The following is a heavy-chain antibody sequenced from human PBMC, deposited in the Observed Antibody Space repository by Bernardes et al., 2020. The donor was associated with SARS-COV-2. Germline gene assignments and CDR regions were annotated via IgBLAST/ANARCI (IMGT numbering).Heavy chain of an antibody. CDR1: GYTFTSYG. D-gene: IGHD6-19*01. J-gene: IGHJ4*02. CDR3: ARAGYNRGWSFDY. V-gene: IGHV1-18*01. Sequence: ASLKVSCKASGYTFTSYGISWVRQAPGQGLEWMGWISAFNGNTDYAQKLQGRLTMTTDTSTSTAYMELRSLRSDDTAVYYCARAGYNRGWSFDYWGQGTLVTVSS. CDR2: ISAFNGNT.